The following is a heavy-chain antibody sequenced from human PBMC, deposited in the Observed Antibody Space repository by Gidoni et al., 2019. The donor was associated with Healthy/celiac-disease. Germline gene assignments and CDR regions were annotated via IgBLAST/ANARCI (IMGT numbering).Heavy chain of an antibody. J-gene: IGHJ4*02. CDR2: IYYSGST. CDR1: GGSLSSYY. CDR3: ARGTDTAMDYYYFDY. V-gene: IGHV4-59*01. D-gene: IGHD5-18*01. Sequence: QVQLQESGPGLVKPSETLSLTCTVSGGSLSSYYWSWLRQPPGKGLEWIGYIYYSGSTNYNPSLKSRVTISVDTSKNQFSLKLSSVTAADTAVYYCARGTDTAMDYYYFDYWGQGTLVTVSS.